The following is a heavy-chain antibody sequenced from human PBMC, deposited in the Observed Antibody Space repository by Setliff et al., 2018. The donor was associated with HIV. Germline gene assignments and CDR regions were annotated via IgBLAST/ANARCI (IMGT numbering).Heavy chain of an antibody. D-gene: IGHD6-19*01. CDR2: VSNRGDT. Sequence: ASVKVSCKTSGDTFTSYGISWVRQAPGQGLEWMGWVSNRGDTNYVQKLQDRLTITTDTSTSTDYLELRDLRSEDTAVYYCARDPRYSSVWFRNGGVDYWGQGTLVTVSS. CDR3: ARDPRYSSVWFRNGGVDY. J-gene: IGHJ4*02. V-gene: IGHV1-18*01. CDR1: GDTFTSYG.